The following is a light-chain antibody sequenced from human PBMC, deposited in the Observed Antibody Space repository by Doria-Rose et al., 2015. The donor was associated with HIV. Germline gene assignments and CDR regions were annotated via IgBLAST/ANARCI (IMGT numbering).Light chain of an antibody. J-gene: IGKJ1*01. V-gene: IGKV3-20*01. CDR3: HQYGTSWT. CDR2: DGS. Sequence: TQSPGTLSLSPGERATLSCRASQSFSSTYLAWYQQQPGQAPSLIIYDGSTRAAGIPDRFSASGSGTDFTLPINRREPEDCALYYCHQYGTSWTCGRGTKVEI. CDR1: QSFSSTY.